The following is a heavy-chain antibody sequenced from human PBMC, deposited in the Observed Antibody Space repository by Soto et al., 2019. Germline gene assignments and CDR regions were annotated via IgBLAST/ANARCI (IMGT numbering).Heavy chain of an antibody. CDR2: IKQDGSEK. D-gene: IGHD3-3*01. CDR1: GFTFSSYW. CDR3: ERDGLFDEWSGTYYHCGMEV. V-gene: IGHV3-7*01. Sequence: GGSLRLSCAASGFTFSSYWMSWVRQAPGKGLEWVANIKQDGSEKYYVDSVKGRFTISRDNAKNSLYLQMNSLRAEDTAVYYCERDGLFDEWSGTYYHCGMEVWARG. J-gene: IGHJ6*02.